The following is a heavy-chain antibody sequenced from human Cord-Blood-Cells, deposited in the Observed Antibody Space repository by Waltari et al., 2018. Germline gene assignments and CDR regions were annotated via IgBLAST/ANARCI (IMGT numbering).Heavy chain of an antibody. Sequence: QVQLVQSGAEVKKPGASVKVSCKASGYTFTGYYMHRVRQAPGQGLEWMGWINPNSGGTNYAQKFQGWVTMTRDTSISTAYMELSRLRSDDTAVYYCARSHYGSGSDTAFDIWGQGTMVTVSS. CDR2: INPNSGGT. CDR3: ARSHYGSGSDTAFDI. D-gene: IGHD3-10*01. CDR1: GYTFTGYY. J-gene: IGHJ3*02. V-gene: IGHV1-2*04.